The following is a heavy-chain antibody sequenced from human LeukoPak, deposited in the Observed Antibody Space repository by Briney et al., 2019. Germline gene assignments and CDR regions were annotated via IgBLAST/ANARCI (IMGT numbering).Heavy chain of an antibody. CDR2: IHNDARA. D-gene: IGHD3-10*01. CDR3: ASEVWFGEPH. V-gene: IGHV3-66*01. J-gene: IGHJ4*02. CDR1: GFTFSGYY. Sequence: PGGSLRLSCAASGFTFSGYYMTWIRQAPGKGLEWVSLIHNDARAFYADSVKGRFTVSRDRIKNTLYLQMNSLRAEDTAVYYCASEVWFGEPHWGQGTLVTVSS.